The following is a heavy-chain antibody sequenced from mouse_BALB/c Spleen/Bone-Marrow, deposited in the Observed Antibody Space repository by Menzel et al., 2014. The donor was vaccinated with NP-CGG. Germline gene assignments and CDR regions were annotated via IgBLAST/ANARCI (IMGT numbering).Heavy chain of an antibody. CDR2: ISSGSSTI. CDR3: ARSGSSSGYFDY. CDR1: GFTFSSFA. V-gene: IGHV5-17*02. D-gene: IGHD1-1*01. J-gene: IGHJ2*01. Sequence: EVNLVESGGGLVQPGGPRKLSCAASGFTFSSFAMHWVRQAPEKGLEWVAYISSGSSTIYYADTVMGRFTISRDNPKNTLFLQMTSLRSEDTAMYYCARSGSSSGYFDYWGQGTTLTVSS.